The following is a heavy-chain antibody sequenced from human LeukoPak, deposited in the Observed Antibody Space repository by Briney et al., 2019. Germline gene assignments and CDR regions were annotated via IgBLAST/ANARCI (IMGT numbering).Heavy chain of an antibody. J-gene: IGHJ6*02. V-gene: IGHV1-2*02. CDR2: INPNSGGT. CDR1: GYTFTGYY. CDR3: ARRAVYYYYGMDV. D-gene: IGHD6-25*01. Sequence: ASVKVSCKASGYTFTGYYMHWVRQAPGQGLEWMGWINPNSGGTNYARKFQGRITMTRDTSISTAYMEVSRLKSDDTAVYYCARRAVYYYYGMDVWGQGSTVTVSS.